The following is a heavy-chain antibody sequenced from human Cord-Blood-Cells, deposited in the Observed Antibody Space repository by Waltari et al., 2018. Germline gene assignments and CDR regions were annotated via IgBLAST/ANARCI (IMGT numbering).Heavy chain of an antibody. V-gene: IGHV3-33*01. Sequence: QVQLVESGGGVVQPGRSQRLSCAASGFTFSSYGMHWVRQAPGKGLEWVAVIWYDGSNKYYADSVKGRFTISRDNSKNTLYLQMNSLRAEDTAVYYCARGSTVNYYGMDVWGQGTTVTVSS. CDR2: IWYDGSNK. D-gene: IGHD4-4*01. CDR3: ARGSTVNYYGMDV. J-gene: IGHJ6*02. CDR1: GFTFSSYG.